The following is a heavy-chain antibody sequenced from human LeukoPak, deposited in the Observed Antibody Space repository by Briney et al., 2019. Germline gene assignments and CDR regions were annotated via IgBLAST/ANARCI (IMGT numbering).Heavy chain of an antibody. CDR3: AREGTSSHRLDV. CDR1: GGSICGYY. Sequence: SETLSLTCTVSGGSICGYYWSWIRRPPGKGLEWIGYIYYSGSTKYNPSLKSRVTISVDTSRTQFSLKVSSVTAADTAVYYCAREGTSSHRLDVWGQGTTVTVSS. J-gene: IGHJ6*02. V-gene: IGHV4-59*01. D-gene: IGHD2-2*01. CDR2: IYYSGST.